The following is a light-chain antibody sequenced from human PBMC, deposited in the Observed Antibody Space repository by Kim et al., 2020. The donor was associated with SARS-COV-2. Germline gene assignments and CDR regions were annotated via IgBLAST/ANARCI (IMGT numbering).Light chain of an antibody. CDR2: ANN. CDR3: ASWEDSLNGVV. Sequence: QSVLTQPPSASGSPGQRVTSSCSGSSSDIGSNPVYWYQQLPGTVPKLLIYANNQRPSGVPDRFSGSKSGTSASLAISGRQSEDEADYYCASWEDSLNGVVFGGGTQLTVL. J-gene: IGLJ2*01. CDR1: SSDIGSNP. V-gene: IGLV1-44*01.